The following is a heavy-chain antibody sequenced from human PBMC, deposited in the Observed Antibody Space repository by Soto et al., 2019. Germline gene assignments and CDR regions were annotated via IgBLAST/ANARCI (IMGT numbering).Heavy chain of an antibody. CDR3: ARDWVLRFLEWPWDYYYGMDV. J-gene: IGHJ6*02. D-gene: IGHD3-3*01. CDR1: GYTFTSYG. V-gene: IGHV1-18*01. CDR2: ISAYNGNT. Sequence: ASVKVSCKASGYTFTSYGISWVRQAPGQGLEWMGWISAYNGNTNYAQKLQGRVTMTTDTSTSTAYMELRSLRSDDTAVYYCARDWVLRFLEWPWDYYYGMDVWGQGTTVTVSS.